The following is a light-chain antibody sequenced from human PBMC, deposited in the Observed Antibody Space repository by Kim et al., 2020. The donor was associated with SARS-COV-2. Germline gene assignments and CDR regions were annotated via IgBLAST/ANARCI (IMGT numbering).Light chain of an antibody. V-gene: IGKV1-39*01. CDR3: QQSYITPFT. CDR2: AAS. CDR1: QSISSH. J-gene: IGKJ3*01. Sequence: DIQMTQSPSSLSASVVDRVTITCRTSQSISSHLNWYHQKPGRAPKLLIYAASTLQGGVPSRFSGSGSETDFTLTISSLQPEDFGTYFCQQSYITPFTFCPGTKVDIK.